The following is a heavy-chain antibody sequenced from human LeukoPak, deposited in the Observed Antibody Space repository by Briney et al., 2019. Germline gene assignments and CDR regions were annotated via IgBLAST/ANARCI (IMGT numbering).Heavy chain of an antibody. Sequence: ASVKVSCKVSGYTLTELSMHWVRQAPGKGLEWMGGFDPEDGETIYAQKLQGRVTMTEDTATDIAYMELSSLTSEDTAVYYCARDLLIVVPAARTDYYGMDVWGQGTTVTVSS. D-gene: IGHD2-2*01. CDR3: ARDLLIVVPAARTDYYGMDV. V-gene: IGHV1-24*01. CDR1: GYTLTELS. J-gene: IGHJ6*02. CDR2: FDPEDGET.